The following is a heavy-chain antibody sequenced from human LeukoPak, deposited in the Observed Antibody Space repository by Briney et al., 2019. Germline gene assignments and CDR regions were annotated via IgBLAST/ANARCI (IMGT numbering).Heavy chain of an antibody. CDR1: GGSISSYY. V-gene: IGHV4-59*01. CDR3: ARMGARDPYYLGY. D-gene: IGHD3-16*01. Sequence: PSETLSLTCTVSGGSISSYYWSWIRQPPGKGLEWIGYIYYSGSTNYNPSLKSRVTISVDTSKNQFSLKLSSVTAADTAVYYCARMGARDPYYLGYWGQGTLVPVSS. J-gene: IGHJ4*02. CDR2: IYYSGST.